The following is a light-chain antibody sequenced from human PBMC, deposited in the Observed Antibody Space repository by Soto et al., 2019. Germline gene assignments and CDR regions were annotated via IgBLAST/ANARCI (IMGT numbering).Light chain of an antibody. CDR2: DVN. CDR3: SSYTSSNTLGV. J-gene: IGLJ1*01. CDR1: SSDVGAYNY. V-gene: IGLV2-14*01. Sequence: QSALTQPASVSGSPGQSITISCTGTSSDVGAYNYVSWYQQHPGKAPTVMIYDVNYRPSWVSNRFAGSKSGNTASLTISGLQDEDEADYYCSSYTSSNTLGVFGTGTKLTVL.